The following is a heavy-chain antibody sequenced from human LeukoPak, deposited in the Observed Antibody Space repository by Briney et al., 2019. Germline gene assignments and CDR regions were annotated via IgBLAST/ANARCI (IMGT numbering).Heavy chain of an antibody. CDR3: ARRRYYGSGRIDVPRMYYYYYYMDV. V-gene: IGHV4-34*01. Sequence: SETLSLTRAVYGGSFSGYYWSWIRQPPGKGLEWIGEINHSGSTNYNPSLKSRVTISVDTSKNQFSLKLSSVTAADTAVYYCARRRYYGSGRIDVPRMYYYYYYMDVWGKGTTVTISS. CDR1: GGSFSGYY. J-gene: IGHJ6*03. CDR2: INHSGST. D-gene: IGHD3-10*01.